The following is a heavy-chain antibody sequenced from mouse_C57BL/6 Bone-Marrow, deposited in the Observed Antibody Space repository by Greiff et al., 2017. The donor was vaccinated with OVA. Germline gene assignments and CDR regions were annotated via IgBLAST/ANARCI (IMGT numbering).Heavy chain of an antibody. CDR2: FYPGSGSI. CDR3: AGHEEGGSRWFAY. D-gene: IGHD3-1*01. CDR1: GYTFTEYT. J-gene: IGHJ3*01. Sequence: VKLMESGAELVKPGASVKLSCKASGYTFTEYTIHWVKQRPGQGLEWIGWFYPGSGSIKYNEKFKDKATLTEDKSSSTVYMELSRLTSEDSAVXFCAGHEEGGSRWFAYWGRGTLVTVSA. V-gene: IGHV1-62-2*01.